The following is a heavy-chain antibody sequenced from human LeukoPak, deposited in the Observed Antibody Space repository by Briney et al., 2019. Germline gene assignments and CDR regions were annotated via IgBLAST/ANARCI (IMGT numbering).Heavy chain of an antibody. CDR2: IKYDGSER. CDR1: GFTISDYW. J-gene: IGHJ4*02. Sequence: PGGSLRLSCAASGFTISDYWMSWVRQAPGRGLEWVANIKYDGSERYYVDSVKGRFTISRDTAMNSVYLYMNSLRADDTAVYYCARDIAAAGLFFDYWGQGTLVTVSS. D-gene: IGHD6-13*01. CDR3: ARDIAAAGLFFDY. V-gene: IGHV3-7*01.